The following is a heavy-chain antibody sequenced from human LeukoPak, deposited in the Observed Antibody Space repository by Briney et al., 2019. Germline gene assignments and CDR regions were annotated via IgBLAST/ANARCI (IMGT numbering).Heavy chain of an antibody. D-gene: IGHD3-10*01. V-gene: IGHV3-23*01. Sequence: GGSLRLSCAASGFTFSTYGMSWVRQAPGRGLEWVSSISGSATTTDYADSVKGRFSISRGNSKNTLYLQMNSLRAEDTAVYYCAKTPPSGSGSYYWYFDYWGQGTLVTVSS. CDR1: GFTFSTYG. CDR3: AKTPPSGSGSYYWYFDY. J-gene: IGHJ4*02. CDR2: ISGSATTT.